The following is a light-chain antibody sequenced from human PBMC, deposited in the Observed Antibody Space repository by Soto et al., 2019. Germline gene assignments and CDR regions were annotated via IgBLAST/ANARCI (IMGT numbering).Light chain of an antibody. CDR2: EVS. CDR1: SSDVDAYNY. J-gene: IGLJ1*01. CDR3: NSHAGNNNYV. V-gene: IGLV2-8*01. Sequence: QSVLTQPPSASGSVGQSVTISCTGTSSDVDAYNYVSWYQQHPGKAPKLMIYEVSKRPSGVPDRFSGSKSGYTASLTVSGLQAEDEADYYCNSHAGNNNYVFGTGTKVTVL.